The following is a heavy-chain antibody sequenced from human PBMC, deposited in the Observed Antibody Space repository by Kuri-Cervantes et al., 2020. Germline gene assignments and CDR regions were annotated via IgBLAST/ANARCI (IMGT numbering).Heavy chain of an antibody. CDR2: IIPIFGAA. CDR3: VAGVVGEINWFDP. Sequence: SVKVSCKASGGTFSSYAISWVRQAPGQGLEWMGGIIPIFGAANYAQKFQGRVTITADESTSTAYMELSSLRSEDTAVYYCVAGVVGEINWFDPWGQGTLVTVSS. J-gene: IGHJ5*02. CDR1: GGTFSSYA. V-gene: IGHV1-69*13. D-gene: IGHD1-26*01.